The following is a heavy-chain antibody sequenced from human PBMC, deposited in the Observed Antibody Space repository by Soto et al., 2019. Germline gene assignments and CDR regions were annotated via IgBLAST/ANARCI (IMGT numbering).Heavy chain of an antibody. D-gene: IGHD3-9*01. Sequence: GGSLRLSCAASGFTFSSYAISWVRQAPGKGLEWVSAISGSGGGTYYADSVRGRFTISRDNSKNTLYLQMNSLRAEDTALYYCAKDISLLYFERFDYWGQGTLVTVSS. CDR2: ISGSGGGT. CDR1: GFTFSSYA. CDR3: AKDISLLYFERFDY. V-gene: IGHV3-23*01. J-gene: IGHJ4*02.